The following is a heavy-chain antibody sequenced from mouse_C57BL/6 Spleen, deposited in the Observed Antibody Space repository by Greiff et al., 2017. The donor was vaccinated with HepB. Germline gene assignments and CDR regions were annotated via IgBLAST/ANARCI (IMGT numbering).Heavy chain of an antibody. Sequence: VKLVESGAELVRPGPSVKLSCKASGYTFTSYWMHWVKQRPGQGLEWIGVIDPSDSYTNYNQKFKGKATLTVDTSSSTAYMQLSSLTSEDSAVYYCAPTLYGSSSYYFDYWGQGTTLTVSS. CDR3: APTLYGSSSYYFDY. J-gene: IGHJ2*01. V-gene: IGHV1-59*01. CDR2: IDPSDSYT. CDR1: GYTFTSYW. D-gene: IGHD1-1*01.